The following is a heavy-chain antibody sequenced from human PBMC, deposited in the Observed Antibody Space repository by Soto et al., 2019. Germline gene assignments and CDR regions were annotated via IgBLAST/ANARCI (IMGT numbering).Heavy chain of an antibody. CDR2: INHSGST. D-gene: IGHD3-16*02. CDR1: GGSFSGYY. J-gene: IGHJ4*02. CDR3: ARANSYDYVWGSYRYPKPTYYFDY. Sequence: QVHLQKWGAGLLKPSETLSLTFAVYGGSFSGYYWSWIRQPPGKGLEWIGEINHSGSTNYNPSLKSRVTISVDTSKNQFSLKLSSVTAADTAVYYCARANSYDYVWGSYRYPKPTYYFDYWGQGTLVTVSS. V-gene: IGHV4-34*01.